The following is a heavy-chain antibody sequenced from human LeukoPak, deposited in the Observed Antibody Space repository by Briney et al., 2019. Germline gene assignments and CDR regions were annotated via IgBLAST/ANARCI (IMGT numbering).Heavy chain of an antibody. V-gene: IGHV1-2*02. CDR1: GYTFTGYY. J-gene: IGHJ5*02. D-gene: IGHD3-10*01. Sequence: ASVKVSCKASGYTFTGYYIHWVRQAPGQGLEWMAWINPNSGATNYAQKFQGRVTMTRDTSISTAYMELSRLTSDDTAVYFCARGRFGEWDNWFDPWGQGTLLTVSS. CDR3: ARGRFGEWDNWFDP. CDR2: INPNSGAT.